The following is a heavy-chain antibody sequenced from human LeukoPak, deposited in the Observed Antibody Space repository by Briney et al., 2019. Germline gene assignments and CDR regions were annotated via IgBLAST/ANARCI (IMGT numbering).Heavy chain of an antibody. Sequence: GGSLRLSCVASEFTFINYGMNWVRQAPGKGLEWVSFIYSDNTHYSDSVKGRFTISRDNAKNSLYLQMNSLRAEDTAVYYCARGQGSYGPWGQGTLVTVSS. J-gene: IGHJ4*02. D-gene: IGHD5-18*01. CDR3: ARGQGSYGP. CDR1: EFTFINYG. V-gene: IGHV3-21*01. CDR2: IYSDNT.